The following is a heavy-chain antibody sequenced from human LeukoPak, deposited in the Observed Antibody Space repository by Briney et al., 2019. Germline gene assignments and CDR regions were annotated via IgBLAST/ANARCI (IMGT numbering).Heavy chain of an antibody. CDR1: GYSFTSYW. V-gene: IGHV5-51*01. CDR3: ARLKGSGSYYNVAFDY. Sequence: GESLKISCQGSGYSFTSYWIGWVRPMPGKGLEWMGIIYPGDSDTRYSPSFQGQVTISADKSISTAYLQWSSLKASDTAMYYCARLKGSGSYYNVAFDYWGQGTLVTVSS. D-gene: IGHD3-10*01. J-gene: IGHJ4*02. CDR2: IYPGDSDT.